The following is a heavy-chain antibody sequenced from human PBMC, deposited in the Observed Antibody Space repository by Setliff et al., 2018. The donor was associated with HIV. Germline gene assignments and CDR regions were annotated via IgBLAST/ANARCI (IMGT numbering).Heavy chain of an antibody. J-gene: IGHJ1*01. V-gene: IGHV4-34*01. Sequence: PSETLSLTCAVYGTSLNTYYWTWIRYTPGRGLQWIGQIDHSVTTNQNPSLKSRVVMYLDRTKNEFSLSLFSATTADTAVYYCARDRGSGWYGYFQQWGQGSQVTVSS. CDR1: GTSLNTYY. CDR3: ARDRGSGWYGYFQQ. D-gene: IGHD6-19*01. CDR2: IDHSVTT.